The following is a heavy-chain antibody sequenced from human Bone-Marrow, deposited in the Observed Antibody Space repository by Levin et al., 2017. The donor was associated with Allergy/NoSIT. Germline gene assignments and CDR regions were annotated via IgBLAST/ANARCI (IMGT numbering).Heavy chain of an antibody. CDR1: GFTFSSYS. CDR3: AWGDTWFGENYYGMDV. D-gene: IGHD3-10*01. CDR2: ISSSSSYI. Sequence: GESLKISCAASGFTFSSYSMNWVRQAPGKGLEWVSSISSSSSYIYYADSVKGRFTISRDNAKNSLYLQMNSLRAEDTAVYYCAWGDTWFGENYYGMDVWGQGTTVTVSS. V-gene: IGHV3-21*01. J-gene: IGHJ6*02.